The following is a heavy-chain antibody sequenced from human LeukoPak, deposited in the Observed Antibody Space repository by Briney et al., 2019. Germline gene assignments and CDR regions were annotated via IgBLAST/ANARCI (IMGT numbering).Heavy chain of an antibody. J-gene: IGHJ4*02. V-gene: IGHV4-39*01. CDR1: GGSISSSSYY. CDR2: IYYSGST. CDR3: ARHKHDFWSGYLYYFDY. D-gene: IGHD3-3*01. Sequence: SETLSLTCTVSGGSISSSSYYWGWIRQPPGKGLEWIGSIYYSGSTYYNPSLKSRVTISVDTSKNQFSLKLSSVTAADTAVYYCARHKHDFWSGYLYYFDYWGQGTLVTVSS.